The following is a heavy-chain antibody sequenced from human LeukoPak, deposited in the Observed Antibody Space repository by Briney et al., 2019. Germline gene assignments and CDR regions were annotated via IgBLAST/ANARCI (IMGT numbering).Heavy chain of an antibody. Sequence: GGSLRLSCAASGFTFDDYGMHWVRQAPGKGLEWVSGINWNGGRRDYADSVKGRFTISRDNAKNSLFLQMNSLRAEDTALYFCAKATTRATNFYYYYGMDVWGQGTTVTVSS. J-gene: IGHJ6*02. CDR1: GFTFDDYG. D-gene: IGHD5-24*01. CDR2: INWNGGRR. V-gene: IGHV3-9*01. CDR3: AKATTRATNFYYYYGMDV.